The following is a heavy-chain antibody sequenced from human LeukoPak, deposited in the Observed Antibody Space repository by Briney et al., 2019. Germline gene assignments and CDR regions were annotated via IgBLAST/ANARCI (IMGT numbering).Heavy chain of an antibody. J-gene: IGHJ4*02. D-gene: IGHD3-10*01. CDR2: INHRGST. Sequence: PSETLSLTCAVYGGPFRGNFWSWIRPPPGKGVEWIGGINHRGSTDYNPSLKSRVAISVDTSKNQFSLRLSSVTAADTAVYYCARRPLITMVRGAKRTHGGYFDFWGQGTLVPVSS. CDR3: ARRPLITMVRGAKRTHGGYFDF. CDR1: GGPFRGNF. V-gene: IGHV4-34*01.